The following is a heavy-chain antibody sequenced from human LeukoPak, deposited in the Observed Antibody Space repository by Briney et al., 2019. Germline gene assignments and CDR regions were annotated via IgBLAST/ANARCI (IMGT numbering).Heavy chain of an antibody. V-gene: IGHV3-48*03. D-gene: IGHD2-2*02. J-gene: IGHJ6*03. CDR3: ARAIQLTYMDV. CDR1: GFTFSGYE. Sequence: TGGSLRLSCAVSGFTFSGYEMNWVRQAPGKGLEWVSYISSSGSIIYYAGSVKGRFTVSRDNPKNSLFLQMNSLRAEDTAVYFCARAIQLTYMDVWGKGTTVTVSS. CDR2: ISSSGSII.